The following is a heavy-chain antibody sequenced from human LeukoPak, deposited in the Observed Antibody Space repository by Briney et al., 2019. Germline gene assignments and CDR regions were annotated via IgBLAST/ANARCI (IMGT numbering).Heavy chain of an antibody. D-gene: IGHD3-10*01. Sequence: GGSLRLSCAASGFIFSNYWMSWVRQAPGKGLEWVANINQDGSETHYVDSVKGRFTISRDNAKNSLSLQMNNLRVEDTAVYYCARAGSHWHYVYWGQGTVVTVSS. CDR1: GFIFSNYW. CDR2: INQDGSET. J-gene: IGHJ4*02. V-gene: IGHV3-7*01. CDR3: ARAGSHWHYVY.